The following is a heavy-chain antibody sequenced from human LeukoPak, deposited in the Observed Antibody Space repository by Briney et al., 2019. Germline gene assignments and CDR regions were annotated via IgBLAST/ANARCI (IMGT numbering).Heavy chain of an antibody. Sequence: SQTLSLTCAISGDSVSSNSAAWNWIRQSPSRGLEWLGRAYYRSKWYNDYAVSVKSRITINPDTSKNQFSLQLNSVTPEDTAVYYCARDRVIVAAGNDYYYYYGMDVWGKGTTVTVSS. J-gene: IGHJ6*04. CDR2: AYYRSKWYN. CDR3: ARDRVIVAAGNDYYYYYGMDV. CDR1: GDSVSSNSAA. V-gene: IGHV6-1*01. D-gene: IGHD6-13*01.